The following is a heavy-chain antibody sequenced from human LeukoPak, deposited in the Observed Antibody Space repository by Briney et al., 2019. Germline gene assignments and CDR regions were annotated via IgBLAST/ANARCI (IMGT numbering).Heavy chain of an antibody. J-gene: IGHJ4*02. CDR2: ISYDGSNK. CDR1: GFTFSSYA. Sequence: GRSLRLSCAASGFTFSSYAMHWVRQAPGKGLEWVAVISYDGSNKYYADSVKGRFTISRDNSKNTLYLQMNSLRAEDTAVCYCARDSSVVIILYYFDYWGQGTLVTVSS. CDR3: ARDSSVVIILYYFDY. V-gene: IGHV3-30*01. D-gene: IGHD3-3*01.